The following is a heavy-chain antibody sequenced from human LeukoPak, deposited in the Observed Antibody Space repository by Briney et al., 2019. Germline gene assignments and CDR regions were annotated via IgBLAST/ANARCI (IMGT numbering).Heavy chain of an antibody. Sequence: ASVKVPCKASGYTFTSYGISWVRQAPGQGLEWMGWISAYNGNTNYAQKLQGRVTMTTDTSTSTAYMELRSLRSDDTAVYYCARDPLLPTNDNWFDPWGQGTLVTVSS. CDR1: GYTFTSYG. CDR3: ARDPLLPTNDNWFDP. V-gene: IGHV1-18*01. J-gene: IGHJ5*02. D-gene: IGHD1-26*01. CDR2: ISAYNGNT.